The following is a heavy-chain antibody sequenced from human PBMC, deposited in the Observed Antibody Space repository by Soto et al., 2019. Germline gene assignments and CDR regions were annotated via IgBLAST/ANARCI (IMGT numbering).Heavy chain of an antibody. Sequence: GGSLRLSCAASGSTFSSYAMRWVRQAPGKGLEWVAVISYDGSNKYYADSVKGRFTISRDNSKNTLYLQMNSLRAEDTAVYYCARDYYRFNSGYGFSMDVWGQGTTVTV. J-gene: IGHJ6*02. CDR3: ARDYYRFNSGYGFSMDV. CDR2: ISYDGSNK. V-gene: IGHV3-30-3*01. CDR1: GSTFSSYA. D-gene: IGHD5-12*01.